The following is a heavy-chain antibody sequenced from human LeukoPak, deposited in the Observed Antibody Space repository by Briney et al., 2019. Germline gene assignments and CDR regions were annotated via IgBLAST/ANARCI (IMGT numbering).Heavy chain of an antibody. V-gene: IGHV1-69*13. CDR3: WGGGWKKPFDY. J-gene: IGHJ4*02. D-gene: IGHD2-21*01. Sequence: SVKVSCKASGYTFTSYGVVWVRQAPGQGLEWMGGIIPIFGTANNAQKFQGRVTITADESTSTAYMELSSLRSEDTAVYYCWGGGWKKPFDYWGQGTLVTVSS. CDR2: IIPIFGTA. CDR1: GYTFTSYG.